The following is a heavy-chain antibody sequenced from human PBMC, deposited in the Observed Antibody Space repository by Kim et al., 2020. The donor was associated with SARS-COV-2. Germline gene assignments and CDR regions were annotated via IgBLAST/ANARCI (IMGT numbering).Heavy chain of an antibody. D-gene: IGHD6-25*01. CDR3: AKAAGTSSTYFDY. V-gene: IGHV3-33*06. CDR2: IWGDGSNK. CDR1: GFTFSSYG. Sequence: GGSLRLSCAASGFTFSSYGMSWVRQAPGKGLEWVSAIWGDGSNKYYADSVKGRFTISRDNSKNTLYLQMNSLRAEDTAVYYCAKAAGTSSTYFDYWGQGTLVTVSS. J-gene: IGHJ4*02.